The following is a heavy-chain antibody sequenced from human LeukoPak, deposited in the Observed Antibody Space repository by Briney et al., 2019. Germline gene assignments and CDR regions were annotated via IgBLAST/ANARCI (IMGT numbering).Heavy chain of an antibody. CDR3: ATEGKMVRGVYTDY. J-gene: IGHJ4*02. Sequence: ASVEVSCKTSGYSFTSYNLHWVRQAPGQRLEWMGIIKPSGGNTNYAQKFQGRVTMTRDTSTSTVYMELSSLKSEDTAVYYCATEGKMVRGVYTDYWGQGTLVTVSS. CDR1: GYSFTSYN. D-gene: IGHD3-10*01. CDR2: IKPSGGNT. V-gene: IGHV1-46*01.